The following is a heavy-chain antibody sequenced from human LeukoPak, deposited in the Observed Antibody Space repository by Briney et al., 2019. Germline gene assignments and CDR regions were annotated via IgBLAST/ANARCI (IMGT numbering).Heavy chain of an antibody. CDR2: IRYDGGNK. CDR1: AFTFRNYG. Sequence: GGSLRLSCAASAFTFRNYGMHWVRQAPGKGLEWVAFIRYDGGNKNYADSVKGRFTISRDNPKNTLYLQMNSLRAEDTAVYYCAKSGYNRFDYWGQGTLVTVSS. CDR3: AKSGYNRFDY. V-gene: IGHV3-30*02. D-gene: IGHD5-24*01. J-gene: IGHJ4*02.